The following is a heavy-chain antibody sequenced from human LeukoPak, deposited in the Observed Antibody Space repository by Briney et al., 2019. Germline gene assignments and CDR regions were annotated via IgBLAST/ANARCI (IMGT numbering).Heavy chain of an antibody. CDR1: GGSISSSSYY. J-gene: IGHJ4*02. CDR2: IYYSGST. D-gene: IGHD6-13*01. CDR3: AREGTYSSSSSHFDY. Sequence: PSETLSLTCTVSGGSISSSSYYWGWIRQPPGKGLERIGSIYYSGSTYYNPSLKSRVTISVDTSKNQFSLKLSSVTAADTAVYYCAREGTYSSSSSHFDYWGQGTLVTVSS. V-gene: IGHV4-39*07.